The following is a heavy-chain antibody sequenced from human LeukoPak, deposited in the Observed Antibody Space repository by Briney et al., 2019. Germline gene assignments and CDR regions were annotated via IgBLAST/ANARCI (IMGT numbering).Heavy chain of an antibody. Sequence: SETLSLTCTVSSGSISSYYWSWIRQPPGKGLEWIGYIYYSGSTNYNPSLKSRVTISVDTSKNQFSLKLSSVTAADTAVYYCARGNFWSGYYPYFDYWGQGTLVTVSS. J-gene: IGHJ4*02. CDR3: ARGNFWSGYYPYFDY. CDR1: SGSISSYY. V-gene: IGHV4-59*01. CDR2: IYYSGST. D-gene: IGHD3-3*01.